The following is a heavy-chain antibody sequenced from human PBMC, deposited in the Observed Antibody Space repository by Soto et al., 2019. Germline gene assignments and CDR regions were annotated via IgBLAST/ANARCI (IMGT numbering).Heavy chain of an antibody. CDR3: ARDVSPGTSSLYVDAFDI. J-gene: IGHJ3*02. V-gene: IGHV3-7*05. CDR1: GFTFSSDW. Sequence: EVRLVESGGGLVQPGGSLRLSCAASGFTFSSDWMTWVRQAPGKGLEWVANIRKDGSKTSYLDSVRGRFTISRDNAQSSLYLQTDSLRADDTALYHCARDVSPGTSSLYVDAFDIWGQGTMVTVSS. D-gene: IGHD6-13*01. CDR2: IRKDGSKT.